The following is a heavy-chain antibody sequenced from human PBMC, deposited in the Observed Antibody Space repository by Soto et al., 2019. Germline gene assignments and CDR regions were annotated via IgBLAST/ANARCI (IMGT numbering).Heavy chain of an antibody. CDR3: ARAPYYYGSGSYYLNWFDP. Sequence: PSETLSLTCTVSGGSISSYYWSWIRQPPGKGLEWIGYIYYSGSTNYNPSLKSRVTISVDTSKNQFSLKLSSVTAADTAVYYCARAPYYYGSGSYYLNWFDPWGQGTLVTVS. J-gene: IGHJ5*02. D-gene: IGHD3-10*01. CDR1: GGSISSYY. CDR2: IYYSGST. V-gene: IGHV4-59*01.